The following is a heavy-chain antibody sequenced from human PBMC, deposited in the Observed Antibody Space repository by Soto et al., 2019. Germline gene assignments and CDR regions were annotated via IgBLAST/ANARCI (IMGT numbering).Heavy chain of an antibody. V-gene: IGHV3-23*01. CDR2: IHGSGETA. D-gene: IGHD1-26*01. J-gene: IGHJ3*01. CDR1: GFTFSTYP. CDR3: AKRQSGSDYAAFDV. Sequence: EAQLLESGGGLAQPGGTLRLSCAASGFTFSTYPMAWVRQAPGKGLEWVSTIHGSGETAYYADSVKGRFTISRDNSKNTVYLQMDSLRAEDTAIYYCAKRQSGSDYAAFDVWGQGTVVTVSS.